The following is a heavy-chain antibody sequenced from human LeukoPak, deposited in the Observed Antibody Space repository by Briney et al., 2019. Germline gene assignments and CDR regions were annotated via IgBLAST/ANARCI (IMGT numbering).Heavy chain of an antibody. V-gene: IGHV3-30-3*01. J-gene: IGHJ4*02. CDR1: GFTFSSYA. CDR3: ARESYYPRAFDY. Sequence: GGSLRLSCAASGFTFSSYAMHWVRQAPGKGLEWVAVISYDGSNKYYADSVKGRFTISRDNSKNTLYLQMNSLRAEDTAVYYCARESYYPRAFDYWGQGTLVTVSS. CDR2: ISYDGSNK. D-gene: IGHD1-26*01.